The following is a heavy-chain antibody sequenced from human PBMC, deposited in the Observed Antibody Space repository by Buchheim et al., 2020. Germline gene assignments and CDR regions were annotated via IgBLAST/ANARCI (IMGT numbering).Heavy chain of an antibody. CDR1: GGSSSGYY. V-gene: IGHV4-34*01. CDR2: INHSGRT. D-gene: IGHD3-10*01. J-gene: IGHJ4*02. Sequence: QVQLQQWGAGLLKPSETLSLTCAVYGGSSSGYYWSWIRQPPGKGLEWIGEINHSGRTNYNPSLKSRVTLSVETPKNQFSLKLSSVTAADTAVYYCASRTYYYGSGGYYSYRHTYWGQGTL. CDR3: ASRTYYYGSGGYYSYRHTY.